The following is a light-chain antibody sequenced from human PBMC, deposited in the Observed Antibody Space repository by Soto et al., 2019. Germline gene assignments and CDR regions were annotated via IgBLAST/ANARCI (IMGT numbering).Light chain of an antibody. J-gene: IGKJ1*01. CDR2: AAS. CDR1: QSISSY. Sequence: DIQMTQSPSSLSASVGDRVTITCRASQSISSYLNWYQQKPGKAPKLLIFAASSLQSGVPSRFSGSRSGPDFTLTISSLQPEDFATYYCQQSYGSPPTFGQGTKVDI. V-gene: IGKV1-39*01. CDR3: QQSYGSPPT.